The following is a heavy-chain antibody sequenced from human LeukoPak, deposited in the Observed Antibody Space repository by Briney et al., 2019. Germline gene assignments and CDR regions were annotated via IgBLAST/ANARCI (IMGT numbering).Heavy chain of an antibody. CDR3: AYRDSSSSIIFDP. CDR1: GGTFSSYA. V-gene: IGHV1-69*04. J-gene: IGHJ5*02. Sequence: SVNVSCKASGGTFSSYAISWVRQAPGQGLEWMGRIIPILGIANYAQKFQGRVTITADKSTSTAYMELSSLRSEDTAVYYCAYRDSSSSIIFDPWGQGTLVTVSS. D-gene: IGHD6-13*01. CDR2: IIPILGIA.